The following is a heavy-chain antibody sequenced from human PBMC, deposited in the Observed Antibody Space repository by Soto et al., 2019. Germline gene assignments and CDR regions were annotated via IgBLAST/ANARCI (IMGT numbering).Heavy chain of an antibody. D-gene: IGHD3-3*01. CDR3: AKEGPLKSRVLRFLEWLFPELLDY. Sequence: GGSLRLSCAASGFTFSSYAMSWVRQAPGKGLEWVSAISGSGGSTYYADSVKGRFTISRDNSKNTLYLQMNSLRAEDTAVYYCAKEGPLKSRVLRFLEWLFPELLDYWGQGTLVTVSS. CDR2: ISGSGGST. V-gene: IGHV3-23*01. CDR1: GFTFSSYA. J-gene: IGHJ4*02.